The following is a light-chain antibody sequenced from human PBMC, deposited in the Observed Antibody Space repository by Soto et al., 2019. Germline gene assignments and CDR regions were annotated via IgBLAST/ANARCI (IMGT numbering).Light chain of an antibody. CDR2: GAS. CDR1: QSVRTN. V-gene: IGKV3-15*01. J-gene: IGKJ1*01. Sequence: EIVMTQSPATLSVSPGERVTLSCRASQSVRTNLAWYQHRPGQAPRLLIYGASNRATGFPARFSGGGSGTEFTLTISSLQSEDFAVYYCQKYNANWPTFGQGTKVELK. CDR3: QKYNANWPT.